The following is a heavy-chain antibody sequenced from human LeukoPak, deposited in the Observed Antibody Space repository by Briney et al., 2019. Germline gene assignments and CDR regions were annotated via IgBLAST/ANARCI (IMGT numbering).Heavy chain of an antibody. J-gene: IGHJ3*02. CDR1: GFTFSSYG. Sequence: GGSLRLSCAASGFTFSSYGMNWVRQAPGKGLEWVSSISSSSSYIYYADSVKGRFTISRDNAKNSLYLQMNSLRAEDTAVYYCARVPGSGWYLQQDAFDIWGQGTMVTVSS. CDR2: ISSSSSYI. V-gene: IGHV3-21*01. CDR3: ARVPGSGWYLQQDAFDI. D-gene: IGHD6-19*01.